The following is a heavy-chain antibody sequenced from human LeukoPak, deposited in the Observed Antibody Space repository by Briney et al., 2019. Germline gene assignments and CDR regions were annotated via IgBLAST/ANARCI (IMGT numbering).Heavy chain of an antibody. D-gene: IGHD1-7*01. CDR2: VYTSGST. J-gene: IGHJ3*02. CDR3: ARLITGTTTAFDI. Sequence: SETLSLTCSVSGGSISGYYWTWIRQPAGKGLEWIGRVYTSGSTHYNPSLKTRLTMSVDTSKDQFSLKLSSVTAADTAVYYCARLITGTTTAFDIWGQGTMVTVSS. CDR1: GGSISGYY. V-gene: IGHV4-4*07.